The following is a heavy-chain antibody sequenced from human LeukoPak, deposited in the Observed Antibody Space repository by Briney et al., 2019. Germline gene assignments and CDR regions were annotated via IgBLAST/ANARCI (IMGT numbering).Heavy chain of an antibody. CDR1: GFIFSHYG. CDR3: AKDAQRGFDYSNSPEY. Sequence: PGGSLRLSCAASGFIFSHYGMHWVRQAPGKGLEWVAVIWSDGSNRFYAGSVKGRFTISRDNSQNTVFLQMNSLRVEDTAMYYCAKDAQRGFDYSNSPEYWGHGTLVTVSS. J-gene: IGHJ4*01. D-gene: IGHD4-11*01. V-gene: IGHV3-33*06. CDR2: IWSDGSNR.